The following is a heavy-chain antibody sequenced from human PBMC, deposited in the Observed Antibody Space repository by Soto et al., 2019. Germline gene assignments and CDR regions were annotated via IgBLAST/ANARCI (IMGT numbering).Heavy chain of an antibody. D-gene: IGHD2-2*01. Sequence: PAESLKISCKASGYSFTSFWISWVRQMPGKGLEWMGRIDPSDSYTNYSPSFQGHVTISADKSISTAYLQWSSLKASDTAMYYCARAVVVPAADYYYGMDVWGQGTTVTVSS. CDR2: IDPSDSYT. J-gene: IGHJ6*02. CDR3: ARAVVVPAADYYYGMDV. CDR1: GYSFTSFW. V-gene: IGHV5-10-1*01.